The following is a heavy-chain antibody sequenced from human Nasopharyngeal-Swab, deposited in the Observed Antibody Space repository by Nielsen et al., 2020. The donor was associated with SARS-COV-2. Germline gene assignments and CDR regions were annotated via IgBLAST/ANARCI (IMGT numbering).Heavy chain of an antibody. CDR2: INHSGST. Sequence: GSLRLSCAVYGGSFSGYYWSWIRQPPGKGLAWIGEINHSGSTNYNPSLKSRVTISVDTSKNQFSLKLSSVTAADTAVYYCARGGGYYYDSSGYQLNFDYWGQGTLVTVSS. CDR3: ARGGGYYYDSSGYQLNFDY. CDR1: GGSFSGYY. J-gene: IGHJ4*02. V-gene: IGHV4-34*01. D-gene: IGHD3-22*01.